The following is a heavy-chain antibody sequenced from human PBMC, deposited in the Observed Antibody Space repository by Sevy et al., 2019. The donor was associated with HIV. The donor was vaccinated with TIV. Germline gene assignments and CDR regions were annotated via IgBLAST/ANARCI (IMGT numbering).Heavy chain of an antibody. CDR2: IYYSGST. CDR1: GGSISSYY. V-gene: IGHV4-59*01. D-gene: IGHD5-12*01. Sequence: SETLSLTCTVSGGSISSYYWSWIRQPPGKGLEWIGYIYYSGSTNYNPSLKSRVTISVDTSKNQFSLKLSSVTAADMAVYYCARTGDGYNSAGLILWGQGTLVTVSS. J-gene: IGHJ4*02. CDR3: ARTGDGYNSAGLIL.